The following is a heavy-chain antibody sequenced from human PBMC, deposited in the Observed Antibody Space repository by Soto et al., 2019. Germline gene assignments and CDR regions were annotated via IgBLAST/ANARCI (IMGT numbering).Heavy chain of an antibody. Sequence: AGSLRLSCAASGFTLSSYSMNWVRQAPGKGLEWVSSISSSSSYIYYADSVKGRFTISRDNAKNSLYLQMNSLRAEDTAVYYCASGYGDYFRFDPWGQRTLVTVSS. CDR2: ISSSSSYI. CDR1: GFTLSSYS. D-gene: IGHD4-17*01. V-gene: IGHV3-21*01. CDR3: ASGYGDYFRFDP. J-gene: IGHJ5*02.